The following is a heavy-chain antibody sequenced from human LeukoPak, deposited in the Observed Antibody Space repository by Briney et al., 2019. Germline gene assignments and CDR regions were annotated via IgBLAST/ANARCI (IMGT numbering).Heavy chain of an antibody. D-gene: IGHD3-22*01. CDR3: ARDLGGDSSAMAGAFDI. Sequence: GGSLRFSCAASGFTFSSYSMNWVRQAPGKGLEWVSSISSSSSYIYYADSVKGRFTISRDNAKNSLYLQMNSLRAEDTAVYYCARDLGGDSSAMAGAFDIWGQGTMVTVSS. J-gene: IGHJ3*02. CDR1: GFTFSSYS. CDR2: ISSSSSYI. V-gene: IGHV3-21*01.